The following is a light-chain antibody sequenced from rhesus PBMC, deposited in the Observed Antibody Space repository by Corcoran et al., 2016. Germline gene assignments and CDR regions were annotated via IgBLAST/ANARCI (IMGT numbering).Light chain of an antibody. V-gene: IGKV3-40*03. CDR2: RTS. Sequence: DIVMTQSPATLSLSPGETATLSCRASANVGSYLAWYRQKPGQAPQLLVLRTSFRATAIPDRISGSGYGQECPLTISSLEPEDVGLYHCQQYNDLLPTFGQGTKVEIK. J-gene: IGKJ1*01. CDR3: QQYNDLLPT. CDR1: ANVGSY.